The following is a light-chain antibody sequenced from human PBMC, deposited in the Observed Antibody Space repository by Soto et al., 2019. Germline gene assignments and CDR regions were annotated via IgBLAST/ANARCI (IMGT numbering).Light chain of an antibody. CDR3: QQYGSSPPYT. J-gene: IGKJ2*01. Sequence: EIVLTQSPGTLSLSPGERATLSCRASQSVSGSYLAWYQQKPGQFPRLLIYGSSDRATGIPDRFSGSGSGTDFTLTIRRVEPEDFAVYYCQQYGSSPPYTFGQGTKLEIK. V-gene: IGKV3-20*01. CDR2: GSS. CDR1: QSVSGSY.